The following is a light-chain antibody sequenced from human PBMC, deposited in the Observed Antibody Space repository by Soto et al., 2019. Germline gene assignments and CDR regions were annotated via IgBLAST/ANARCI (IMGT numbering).Light chain of an antibody. V-gene: IGLV2-14*01. CDR2: EVS. CDR3: ISYRNGSTLYV. Sequence: QSVLTQPASVSGSPGQSITISCTGASSDVGGYNYVSWYHQHPGKATNILIYEVSNRPSGISNRFSGSKSGNTASLTISGLQAEDEDDYEGISYRNGSTLYVFRASTKV. CDR1: SSDVGGYNY. J-gene: IGLJ1*01.